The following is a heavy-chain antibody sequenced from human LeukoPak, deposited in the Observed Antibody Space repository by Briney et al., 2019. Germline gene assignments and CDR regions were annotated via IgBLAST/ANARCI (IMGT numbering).Heavy chain of an antibody. CDR2: ISSSGSTI. J-gene: IGHJ5*02. CDR1: GFTFSDYY. D-gene: IGHD1-1*01. Sequence: GGSLRLSCAASGFTFSDYYMSWIRQAPGKGLEWVSYISSSGSTIYYADSVKGRFTISRDNAKNSLYLQMNSLRAEDTAVYYCARCQLDRRMAVNWFDPWGQGTLVTVSS. CDR3: ARCQLDRRMAVNWFDP. V-gene: IGHV3-11*01.